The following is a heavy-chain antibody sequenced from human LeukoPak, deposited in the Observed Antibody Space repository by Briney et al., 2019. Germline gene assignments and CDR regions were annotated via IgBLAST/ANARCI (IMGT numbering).Heavy chain of an antibody. CDR2: IYYSGST. CDR1: GGSISSYY. Sequence: SSETLSLTCTVSGGSISSYYWSWIRQPPGKGLEWIGNIYYSGSTNYNPSLKSRVTISVDTSKNQFSLKLSSVAAADTAVYYCARVRHGSFDYWGQGTLVTVSS. J-gene: IGHJ4*02. V-gene: IGHV4-59*01. D-gene: IGHD3-10*01. CDR3: ARVRHGSFDY.